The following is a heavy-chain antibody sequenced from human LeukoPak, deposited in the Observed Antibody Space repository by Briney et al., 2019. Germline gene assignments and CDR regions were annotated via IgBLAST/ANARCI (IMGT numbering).Heavy chain of an antibody. CDR1: GGSISSSSSY. D-gene: IGHD5-18*01. V-gene: IGHV4-39*07. CDR2: IYYSGST. J-gene: IGHJ5*02. Sequence: SETLSLTCTVSGGSISSSSSYWGWIRQPPGKGLEWIGSIYYSGSTNYNPSLKSRVTISVDTSKNQFSLKLSSVTAADTAVYYCARETQNVDTAMVKWSWFDPWGQGTLVTVSS. CDR3: ARETQNVDTAMVKWSWFDP.